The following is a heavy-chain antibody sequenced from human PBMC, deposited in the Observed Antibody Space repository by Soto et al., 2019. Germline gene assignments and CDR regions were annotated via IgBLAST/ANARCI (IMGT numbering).Heavy chain of an antibody. J-gene: IGHJ6*02. V-gene: IGHV3-33*01. CDR1: GFNFNNYG. D-gene: IGHD6-13*01. CDR2: IWNDGNGY. CDR3: ARRQISPPTRGAASARGGMDM. Sequence: QVQLVESGGGVVQPGRSLRLSCAASGFNFNNYGMHWVRQAPGKGLEWVAVIWNDGNGYYYANSVKGRVTISRDNSKKTLFLQMSSVRAEDTAVYYCARRQISPPTRGAASARGGMDMWGQGTTVTVSS.